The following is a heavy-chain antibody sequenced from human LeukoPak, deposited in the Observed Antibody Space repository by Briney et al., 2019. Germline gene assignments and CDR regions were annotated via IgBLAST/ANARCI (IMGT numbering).Heavy chain of an antibody. CDR2: ISSSATTK. J-gene: IGHJ4*02. CDR1: GFIFSSYE. V-gene: IGHV3-48*03. D-gene: IGHD3-3*01. Sequence: EGSLRLSCAASGFIFSSYEMNWVRQAPGKGLEWVSYISSSATTKYYADSVKGRFTISGDNAKNSLYLQTNSLRAEDTAVYYCARDDLWSGYPIDYWGQGTLVTVSS. CDR3: ARDDLWSGYPIDY.